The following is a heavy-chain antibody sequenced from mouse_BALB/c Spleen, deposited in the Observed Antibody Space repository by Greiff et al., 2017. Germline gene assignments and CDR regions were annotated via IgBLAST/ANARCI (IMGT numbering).Heavy chain of an antibody. CDR3: ARQNYYGSSYWYFDV. J-gene: IGHJ1*01. CDR2: IYPGSGST. D-gene: IGHD1-1*01. CDR1: GYTFTDYV. Sequence: QVQLKQSGPELVKPGASVKMSCKASGYTFTDYVISWVKQRTGQGLEWIGEIYPGSGSTYYNEKFKGKATLTADKSSNTAYMQLSSLTSEDSAVYFCARQNYYGSSYWYFDVWGAGTTVTVSS. V-gene: IGHV1-77*01.